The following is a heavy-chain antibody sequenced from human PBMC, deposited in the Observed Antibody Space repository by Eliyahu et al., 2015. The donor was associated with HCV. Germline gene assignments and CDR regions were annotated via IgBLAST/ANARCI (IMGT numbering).Heavy chain of an antibody. J-gene: IGHJ5*02. CDR1: GGSIRSYY. V-gene: IGHV4-59*01. D-gene: IGHD6-19*01. CDR2: IHYSGST. Sequence: QVQLQESGPGLVKPSETLSLTCSVSGGSIRSYYWSWXRQPPGKGLEWIGYIHYSGSTNNNPSLKSRVALSVDTSKNQFSLRLNSVTAADTAVYYCASGGGGIAVTGTGGWFDPWGQGTLVTVSS. CDR3: ASGGGGIAVTGTGGWFDP.